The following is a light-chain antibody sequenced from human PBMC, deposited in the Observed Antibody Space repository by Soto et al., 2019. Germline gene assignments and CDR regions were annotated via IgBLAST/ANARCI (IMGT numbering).Light chain of an antibody. V-gene: IGLV1-44*01. J-gene: IGLJ2*01. CDR1: NSNIGSNT. Sequence: QSVLTQPPSASGTPGQRVTISCSGSNSNIGSNTVNWYQQLPGTAPKLLIYYDNLRPSGVPDRISGSKSGTSASLAISGLQSDDEADYYCCSFALRSTLIFGGGTKLTVL. CDR2: YDN. CDR3: CSFALRSTLI.